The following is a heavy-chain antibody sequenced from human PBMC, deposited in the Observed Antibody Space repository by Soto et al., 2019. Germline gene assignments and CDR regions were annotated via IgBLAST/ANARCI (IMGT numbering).Heavy chain of an antibody. J-gene: IGHJ6*02. CDR3: AKEDIVVVPAAITYYYYGMDV. CDR1: GGTFSSYA. CDR2: IIPIFGTA. Sequence: SVKVSCKASGGTFSSYAISWVRQAPGQGLGWMGGIIPIFGTANYAQKFQGRVTITADESTSTAYMELSSLRSEDTAVYYCAKEDIVVVPAAITYYYYGMDVWGQGTTVTVSS. V-gene: IGHV1-69*13. D-gene: IGHD2-2*02.